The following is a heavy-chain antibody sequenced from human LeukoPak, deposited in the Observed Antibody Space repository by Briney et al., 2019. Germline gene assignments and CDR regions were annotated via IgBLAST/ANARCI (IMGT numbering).Heavy chain of an antibody. CDR3: AREVVAGGFDP. Sequence: PGGSLRLSCAASGFTFSSFAMSWVRQAPGKGLEWVSDISGSGDTTYYADSVKGRLTISRDNAKNSLYLQMNSLRAEDTAVYYCAREVVAGGFDPWGQGTLVTVSS. CDR2: ISGSGDTT. D-gene: IGHD6-19*01. J-gene: IGHJ5*02. CDR1: GFTFSSFA. V-gene: IGHV3-23*01.